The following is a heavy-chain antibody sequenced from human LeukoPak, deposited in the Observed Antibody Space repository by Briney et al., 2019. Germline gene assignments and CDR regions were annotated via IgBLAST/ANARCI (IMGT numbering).Heavy chain of an antibody. D-gene: IGHD3-16*01. CDR2: ISSSGSTI. Sequence: GGSLRLSCAASEFTFSSYEMNWVRQAPGKGLEWVSYISSSGSTIYYADSVKGRFTISRDNPKNSLYLQMNNLRAEDTAVYYCARGPIMITFGGPFDYWGQGTLVTVSS. V-gene: IGHV3-48*03. CDR1: EFTFSSYE. CDR3: ARGPIMITFGGPFDY. J-gene: IGHJ4*02.